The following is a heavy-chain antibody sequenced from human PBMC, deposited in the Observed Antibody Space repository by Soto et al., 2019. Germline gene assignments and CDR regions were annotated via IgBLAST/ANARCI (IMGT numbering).Heavy chain of an antibody. CDR1: GGSISSGGYY. V-gene: IGHV4-31*03. Sequence: SETLSLTCTVSGGSISSGGYYWSWIRQHPGKGLEWIGYIYYSGSTYYNPSLKSRVTISVDTSKNQFSLKLSSVTAADTAVYYCARVSSGIAVAGTVDYWGQGTLVTVSS. D-gene: IGHD6-19*01. CDR3: ARVSSGIAVAGTVDY. CDR2: IYYSGST. J-gene: IGHJ4*02.